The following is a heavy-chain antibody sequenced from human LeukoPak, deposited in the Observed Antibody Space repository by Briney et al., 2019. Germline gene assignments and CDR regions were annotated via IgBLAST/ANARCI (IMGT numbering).Heavy chain of an antibody. Sequence: GGSLRLSCAASGFTFSDYYMTWIRQAPGKGLEWVSYITNTGSPIYYADSVKGRFTISRDNARNSLYLQMNSLRAEDTAVYYCARGGYDGYLIYWGQGTLDTVSS. J-gene: IGHJ4*02. CDR3: ARGGYDGYLIY. V-gene: IGHV3-11*01. D-gene: IGHD5-12*01. CDR1: GFTFSDYY. CDR2: ITNTGSPI.